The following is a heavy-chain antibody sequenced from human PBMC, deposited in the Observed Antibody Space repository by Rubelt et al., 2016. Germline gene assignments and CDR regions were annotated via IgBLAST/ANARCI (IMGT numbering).Heavy chain of an antibody. D-gene: IGHD3-16*01. Sequence: QLQLQESGPGLVRPSDTLSLTCTVSGGSISSSPYSWGWIRQPPGKGLEWIGTIYFSGSTYFNPSLGSRVTILVDTCKGQFFRELGSVTAADTGVYYCARGGLGKASDYWGQGTLVTVSS. V-gene: IGHV4-39*01. J-gene: IGHJ4*02. CDR1: GGSISSSPYS. CDR3: ARGGLGKASDY. CDR2: IYFSGST.